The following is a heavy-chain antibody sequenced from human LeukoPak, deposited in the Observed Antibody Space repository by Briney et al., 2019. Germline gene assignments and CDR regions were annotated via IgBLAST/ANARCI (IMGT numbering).Heavy chain of an antibody. Sequence: PGGSLRLSCAASGFTFSSYSMNWVRQAPGKGLEWVSYISSSSSTIYYADSVKGRFTISRDNAKNSLYLQMNSLRAEDTAVYYCARASRWELLLFAFDIWGQGTMVTVSS. CDR2: ISSSSSTI. D-gene: IGHD1-26*01. CDR3: ARASRWELLLFAFDI. J-gene: IGHJ3*02. CDR1: GFTFSSYS. V-gene: IGHV3-48*01.